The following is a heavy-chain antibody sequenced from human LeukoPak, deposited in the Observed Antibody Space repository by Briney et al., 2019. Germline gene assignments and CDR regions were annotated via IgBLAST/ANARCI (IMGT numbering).Heavy chain of an antibody. CDR3: ARVRATVTPFDY. CDR2: ITSSSSHI. D-gene: IGHD4-17*01. CDR1: RFTFSSYS. J-gene: IGHJ4*02. V-gene: IGHV3-21*01. Sequence: PGGSLRLSCAASRFTFSSYSMSWVRQAPGKRLQWVSSITSSSSHIYYADPVKGRFTISRDNAKNSLYLQMNSLRAEDTAVYYCARVRATVTPFDYWGQGTLVTVSS.